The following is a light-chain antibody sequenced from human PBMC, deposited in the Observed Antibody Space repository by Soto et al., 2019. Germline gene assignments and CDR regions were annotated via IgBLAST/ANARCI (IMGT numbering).Light chain of an antibody. J-gene: IGLJ1*01. CDR2: DVS. CDR1: SSDVGGYNY. CDR3: SSYTSSSTLYV. Sequence: QYALTQPASVSGSPGQSITISCTGTSSDVGGYNYVSWYQQHPGKAPKLMINDVSNRPSGVSNRFSGSKSGNTASLTISGLQAEDEADYYCSSYTSSSTLYVFGTGTKLTVL. V-gene: IGLV2-14*01.